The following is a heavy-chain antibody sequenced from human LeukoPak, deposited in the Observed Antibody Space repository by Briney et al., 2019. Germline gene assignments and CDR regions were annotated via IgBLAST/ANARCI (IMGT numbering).Heavy chain of an antibody. Sequence: GGSLRLSCAASGFTFSNYGMHWVRQAPGKGLEWVAVISYDGSTEQYSDSVKGRSTISRDNSKNTLYLQMDSLRPEDTAVYYCAKDARRSSGWWFFDHWGQGTLVTVSS. V-gene: IGHV3-30*18. J-gene: IGHJ4*02. CDR3: AKDARRSSGWWFFDH. D-gene: IGHD6-19*01. CDR1: GFTFSNYG. CDR2: ISYDGSTE.